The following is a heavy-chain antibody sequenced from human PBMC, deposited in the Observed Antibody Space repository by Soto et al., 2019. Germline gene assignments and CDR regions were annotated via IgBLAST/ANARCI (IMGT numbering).Heavy chain of an antibody. CDR3: AKVGCSSTSCYESGSHYYYYGMDV. J-gene: IGHJ6*02. D-gene: IGHD2-2*01. V-gene: IGHV3-33*06. CDR2: IWYDGSNK. Sequence: GGSLRLSCAASGFTFSSYGMHWVRQAPGKGLEWVAVIWYDGSNKYYADSVKGRFTISRDNSKNTLYLQMNSLRAEDTAVYYCAKVGCSSTSCYESGSHYYYYGMDVWGQGTTVTVSS. CDR1: GFTFSSYG.